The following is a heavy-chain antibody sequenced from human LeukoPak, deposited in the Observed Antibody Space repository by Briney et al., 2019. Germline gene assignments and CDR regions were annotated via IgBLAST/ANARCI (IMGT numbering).Heavy chain of an antibody. J-gene: IGHJ4*02. D-gene: IGHD3-22*01. Sequence: GGSLRLSCAASGFTFSSYSMNWVRQAPGKGLEWVSSISSSSDYIYYADSVKGRFTISRDNSKNTLYLQMNSLRAEDTAVYYCAKDARGAIVVVTVDYWGQGTLVTVSS. CDR1: GFTFSSYS. CDR3: AKDARGAIVVVTVDY. V-gene: IGHV3-21*04. CDR2: ISSSSDYI.